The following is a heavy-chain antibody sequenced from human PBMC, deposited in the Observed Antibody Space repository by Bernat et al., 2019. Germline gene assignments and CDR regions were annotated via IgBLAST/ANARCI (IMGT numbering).Heavy chain of an antibody. CDR1: GGTFSSYA. J-gene: IGHJ6*02. CDR3: ARVPRGCSGGSCYSSPDYYGMDV. D-gene: IGHD2-15*01. Sequence: QVQLVQSGAEVKKPGSSVMVSCKASGGTFSSYAISWVRQAPGQGLEWMGGIIPIFGTANYAQKFQGRVTITADESTSTAYMELSSLRSEDTAVYYCARVPRGCSGGSCYSSPDYYGMDVWGQGTTVTVSS. CDR2: IIPIFGTA. V-gene: IGHV1-69*01.